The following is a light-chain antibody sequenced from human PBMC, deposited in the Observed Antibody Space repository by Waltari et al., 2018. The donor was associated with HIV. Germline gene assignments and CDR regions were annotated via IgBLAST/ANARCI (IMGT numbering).Light chain of an antibody. CDR2: GNS. CDR3: GTWDTSLTSGYV. V-gene: IGLV1-51*02. CDR1: SSTIGANY. J-gene: IGLJ1*01. Sequence: QSVLTQPPSVSAAPGQKVTISCSGSSSTIGANYVSWYQTLPGTAPKLPLYGNSPRPSGIPDRFSGSTSATSATLDITGLQTGDEADYYCGTWDTSLTSGYVFGTGTKVTVL.